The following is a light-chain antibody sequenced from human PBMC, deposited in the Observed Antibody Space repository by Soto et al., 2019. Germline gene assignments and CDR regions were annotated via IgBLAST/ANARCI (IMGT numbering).Light chain of an antibody. J-gene: IGKJ1*01. V-gene: IGKV1-5*03. CDR1: QSISDW. CDR3: QHYDNYLWT. CDR2: RAS. Sequence: DIQMTQSPATLSASVGDRVTTTCRASQSISDWVAWYQQKPGKPPKFLIYRASSLQGGVPSRFSGSGSGTEFTLTISSLQPDDFATYYCQHYDNYLWTFGQGTKVESK.